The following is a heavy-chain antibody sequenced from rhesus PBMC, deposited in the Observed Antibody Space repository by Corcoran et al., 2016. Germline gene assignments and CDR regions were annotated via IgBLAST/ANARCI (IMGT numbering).Heavy chain of an antibody. Sequence: EVQLAESGGGLVKPGGSLRLSCVASGFTFSSYVMHWVRQAPGKGVEWVLVISESGGTKYYADSVKGRFTISRDNPKNSLFLQMNGLRAEDTAVYYCTRDVSSSWSRCFDYWGQGVLVTVSS. CDR2: ISESGGTK. CDR1: GFTFSSYV. D-gene: IGHD6-13*01. J-gene: IGHJ4*01. CDR3: TRDVSSSWSRCFDY. V-gene: IGHV3-100*01.